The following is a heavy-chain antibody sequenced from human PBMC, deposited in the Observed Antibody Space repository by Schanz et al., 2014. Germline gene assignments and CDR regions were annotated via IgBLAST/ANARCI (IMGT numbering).Heavy chain of an antibody. Sequence: VQLVESGGALVKPGGSLRLACAASGFTFSSYWMSWVRQAPGKGLEWVANIKQDGSERYYVDSVKGRFTTSRDNSKNTMYLQMNSLRAEDTAVYYCVKDLQRELLRDDHYYGMDVWGQGTTVTVSS. D-gene: IGHD1-26*01. CDR1: GFTFSSYW. V-gene: IGHV3-7*01. CDR2: IKQDGSER. CDR3: VKDLQRELLRDDHYYGMDV. J-gene: IGHJ6*02.